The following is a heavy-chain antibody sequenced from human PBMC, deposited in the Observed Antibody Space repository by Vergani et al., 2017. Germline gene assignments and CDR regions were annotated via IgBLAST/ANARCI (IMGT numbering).Heavy chain of an antibody. V-gene: IGHV3-30*03. D-gene: IGHD3-16*02. CDR1: GFSFTSYG. CDR3: ARDLSYSTAWPFLDS. CDR2: ISFDGNKI. Sequence: QVRLVESGGGVVQPGRSLTLSCAASGFSFTSYGMHWVRQPPGKGLEWVATISFDGNKIDYTEAVRGRVTISRDSSKTLYLQMDSLRVKDTAMYFCARDLSYSTAWPFLDSRGQGTLVTVSS. J-gene: IGHJ4*02.